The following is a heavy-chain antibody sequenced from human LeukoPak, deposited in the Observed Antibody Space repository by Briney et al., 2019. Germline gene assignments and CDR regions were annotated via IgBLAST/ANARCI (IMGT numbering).Heavy chain of an antibody. CDR3: ARMLAAAPDGWFDP. D-gene: IGHD6-13*01. Sequence: GGSLRLSCAASGFTFSSFSMNWVRQAPGKGLEWVSYITSSSSITYYADSVKGRFTISRDNAKNSLYLQMNSLRAEDTAVYYCARMLAAAPDGWFDPWGQGTLVTVSS. CDR2: ITSSSSIT. V-gene: IGHV3-48*01. J-gene: IGHJ5*02. CDR1: GFTFSSFS.